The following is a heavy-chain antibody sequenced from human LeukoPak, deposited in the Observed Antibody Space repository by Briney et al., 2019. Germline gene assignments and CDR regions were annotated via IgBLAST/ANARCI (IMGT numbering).Heavy chain of an antibody. J-gene: IGHJ4*02. CDR2: VTGSGRGGST. D-gene: IGHD3-10*01. CDR1: GFTYSSYA. Sequence: GGSLRLSCAASGFTYSSYAMSWVRQAPGKGLEWVSAVTGSGRGGSTYYADSVKGRFTISRDNSKNTLYLQMSSLRAEDTAVYYCAKAFNYGSGSNYKTFDYWGQGTLVTVSS. V-gene: IGHV3-23*01. CDR3: AKAFNYGSGSNYKTFDY.